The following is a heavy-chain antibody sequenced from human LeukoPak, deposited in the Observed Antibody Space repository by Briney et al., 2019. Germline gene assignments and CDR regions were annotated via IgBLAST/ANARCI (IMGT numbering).Heavy chain of an antibody. V-gene: IGHV3-30*02. CDR3: ARDGLRGYSYGYFDY. J-gene: IGHJ4*02. CDR1: GFTFSSYG. CDR2: IRYDGSNK. Sequence: GGSLRLSCAASGFTFSSYGMHWVRQAPGKGLEWVAFIRYDGSNKYYADSVKGRFTISRDNSKNTLYLQMNSLRAEDTAVYYCARDGLRGYSYGYFDYWGQGTLVTVSS. D-gene: IGHD5-18*01.